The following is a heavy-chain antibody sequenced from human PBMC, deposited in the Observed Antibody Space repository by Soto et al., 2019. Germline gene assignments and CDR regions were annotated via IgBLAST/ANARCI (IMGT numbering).Heavy chain of an antibody. CDR3: ARRLAYCGGDCPRWFDP. D-gene: IGHD2-21*02. Sequence: ASVKVSCKASGYSFTSYYMHWVRQAPGQGLEWMGGIIPIFGTANYAQKFQGRVTITADESTSTAYMELSSLRSEDTAVYYCARRLAYCGGDCPRWFDPWGQGTLVTVSS. J-gene: IGHJ5*02. V-gene: IGHV1-69*13. CDR2: IIPIFGTA. CDR1: GYSFTSYY.